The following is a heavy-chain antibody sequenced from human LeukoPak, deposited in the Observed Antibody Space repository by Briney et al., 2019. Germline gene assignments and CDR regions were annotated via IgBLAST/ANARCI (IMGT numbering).Heavy chain of an antibody. Sequence: ASVKVSCKASGYTFTGYYMHWVRQDPGQGLEWMGWINPNSGGTNYAQKFQGRVTMTRDTSISTAYMELSRLRSDDTAVYYCASRQWLADYYFDYWGQGTLVTVSS. D-gene: IGHD6-19*01. J-gene: IGHJ4*02. V-gene: IGHV1-2*02. CDR3: ASRQWLADYYFDY. CDR1: GYTFTGYY. CDR2: INPNSGGT.